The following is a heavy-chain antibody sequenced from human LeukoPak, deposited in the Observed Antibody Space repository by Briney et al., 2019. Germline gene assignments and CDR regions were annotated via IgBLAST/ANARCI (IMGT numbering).Heavy chain of an antibody. CDR2: ISAYNGNT. CDR1: GYTFTSYG. J-gene: IGHJ4*02. V-gene: IGHV1-18*04. D-gene: IGHD1-1*01. Sequence: ASVKVSCKASGYTFTSYGISWVRQAPGQGLEWMGWISAYNGNTNYAQKLQGRVTMTTDTSTSTAYMEVRSLRSDDTAVYYCARYLSGNNWKDSLGDYWAQGTLVTVSS. CDR3: ARYLSGNNWKDSLGDY.